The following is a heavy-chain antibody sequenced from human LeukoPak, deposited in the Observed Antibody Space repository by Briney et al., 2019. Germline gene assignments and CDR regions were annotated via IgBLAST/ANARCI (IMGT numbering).Heavy chain of an antibody. CDR2: IYTSGST. CDR3: ARVGDISGVVVPAAKNAFDI. J-gene: IGHJ3*02. CDR1: GGSISSYY. V-gene: IGHV4-4*07. Sequence: PSETLSLTCTVSGGSISSYYWSWIRQPAGKGLEWIGRIYTSGSTNYNPSLKSRVTMSVDTSKNQFSLKLSPVTAADTAVYYCARVGDISGVVVPAAKNAFDIWGQGTMVTVSS. D-gene: IGHD2-2*01.